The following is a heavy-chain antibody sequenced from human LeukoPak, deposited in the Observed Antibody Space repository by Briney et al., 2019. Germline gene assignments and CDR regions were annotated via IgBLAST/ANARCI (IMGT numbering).Heavy chain of an antibody. D-gene: IGHD2-2*01. CDR3: ARRSHQLQSDY. V-gene: IGHV1-46*01. Sequence: GASVKVSCKASGYTFTTYYMHWGRQAPGQGLEWMGIINPSDGSTTYPQKFQGRVTMTRDTSTSTVYVELSSLRSEDTAVYYCARRSHQLQSDYWGQGTLVTVSS. J-gene: IGHJ4*02. CDR2: INPSDGST. CDR1: GYTFTTYY.